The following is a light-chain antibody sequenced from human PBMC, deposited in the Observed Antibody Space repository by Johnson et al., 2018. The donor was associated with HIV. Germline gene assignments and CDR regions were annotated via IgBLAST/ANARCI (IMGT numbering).Light chain of an antibody. J-gene: IGLJ1*01. CDR1: SSNIENYF. CDR3: RTWDSSLIAGNV. V-gene: IGLV1-51*02. CDR2: EDY. Sequence: QAVLTQPPSVSAAPGQRVNISCSGHSSNIENYFVSWYQQLPGAAPRLLIYEDYKRPSGIPDRFSGSKSGASATLGITGLQTGDEADYYCRTWDSSLIAGNVFGTGTKVTVL.